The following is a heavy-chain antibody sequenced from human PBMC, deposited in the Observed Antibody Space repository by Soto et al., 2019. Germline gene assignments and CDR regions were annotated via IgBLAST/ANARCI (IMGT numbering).Heavy chain of an antibody. V-gene: IGHV3-21*01. J-gene: IGHJ4*02. CDR3: ARXVAXXPRGAXGD. CDR1: GFTFSSYS. D-gene: IGHD3-10*01. Sequence: EVRLVESGGGLVKPGGSLRLSCAASGFTFSSYSINWVRQAPGKGLEWVSIISSSSTYIYYTDSVKGRFTISRDNAKNSLYLQMDSLRVEDTAVYYCARXVAXXPRGAXGDWGQGTLVTVSS. CDR2: ISSSSTYI.